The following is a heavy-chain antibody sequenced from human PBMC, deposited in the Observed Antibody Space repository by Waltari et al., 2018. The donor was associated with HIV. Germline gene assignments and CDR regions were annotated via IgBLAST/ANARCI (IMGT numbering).Heavy chain of an antibody. D-gene: IGHD3-22*01. Sequence: QVYLVQSGPEVKRPGASVKISCKAYGYTFINFDVNWVRQAAGQGPEWLGWMNPNSSNTASPYIFEERVTMTTDVSTATAYMEMSGLTPEDTAIYYCARNSSAKGNRYFYYGLDVWGQGTPVTV. J-gene: IGHJ6*02. V-gene: IGHV1-8*02. CDR3: ARNSSAKGNRYFYYGLDV. CDR1: GYTFINFD. CDR2: MNPNSSNT.